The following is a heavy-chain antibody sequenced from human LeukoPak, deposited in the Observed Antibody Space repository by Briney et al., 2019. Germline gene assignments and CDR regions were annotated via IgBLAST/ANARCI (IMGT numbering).Heavy chain of an antibody. CDR3: ARDFRAAMVSAWFDP. D-gene: IGHD5-18*01. V-gene: IGHV3-48*01. Sequence: GRSLRLSCAASGFTFSSYGMHWVRQAPGKGLEWVSYISSSSSTIYYADSVKGRFTISRDNAKNSLYLQMNSLRAEDTAVYYCARDFRAAMVSAWFDPWGQGTLLTVSP. J-gene: IGHJ5*02. CDR2: ISSSSSTI. CDR1: GFTFSSYG.